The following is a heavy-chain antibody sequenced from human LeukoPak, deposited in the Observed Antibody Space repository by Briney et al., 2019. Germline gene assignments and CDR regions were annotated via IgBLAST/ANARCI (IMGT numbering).Heavy chain of an antibody. J-gene: IGHJ6*02. CDR1: GGSISSSSYY. V-gene: IGHV4-39*01. CDR2: IYYSGST. CDR3: ARSGATVTPYYYYYGMDV. Sequence: SETLSLTCTVSGGSISSSSYYWGWIRQPPGKGLEWIGSIYYSGSTYYNPSLKSRVTISVDTSKNQFSLKLSSVTAADTAVYYCARSGATVTPYYYYYGMDVWGQGTTVTVSS. D-gene: IGHD4-17*01.